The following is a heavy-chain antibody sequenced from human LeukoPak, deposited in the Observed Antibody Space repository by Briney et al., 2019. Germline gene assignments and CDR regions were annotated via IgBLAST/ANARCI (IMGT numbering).Heavy chain of an antibody. V-gene: IGHV4-34*01. J-gene: IGHJ4*02. CDR2: INHSGST. CDR3: ARGRRSSSWYIDY. CDR1: GGSFSGYY. D-gene: IGHD6-13*01. Sequence: SETLSLTCAVYGGSFSGYYWSWIRQPPGKGLEWIGEINHSGSTNYNPSLKSRVTISVDTSKNQFSLKLSSVTAADTAVYYCARGRRSSSWYIDYWGQGALVTVSS.